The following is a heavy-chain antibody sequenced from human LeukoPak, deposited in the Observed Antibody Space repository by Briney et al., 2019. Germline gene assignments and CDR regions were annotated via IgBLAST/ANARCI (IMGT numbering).Heavy chain of an antibody. CDR1: GFTFSSYG. Sequence: GGTLRLSCAASGFTFSSYGMSWVRQAPGKGLEWVSAISGSGGSTYYADSVKGRFTISRDNSKNTLYLQMNSLRAEDTAVYYCAKFNDYSNYAGFDYWGQGTLVTVSS. V-gene: IGHV3-23*01. D-gene: IGHD4-11*01. CDR3: AKFNDYSNYAGFDY. J-gene: IGHJ4*02. CDR2: ISGSGGST.